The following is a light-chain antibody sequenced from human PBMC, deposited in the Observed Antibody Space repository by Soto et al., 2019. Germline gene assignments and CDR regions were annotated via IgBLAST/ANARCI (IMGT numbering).Light chain of an antibody. CDR3: QQYNNWPPGGIT. Sequence: EMVMTQSPATLSVSPGERATLSCRASQSVSSNLAWYQQKPGQAPRLLIYGASTRATGIPARFSGSGSGTEFTLTISSLQSEDFAVYYRQQYNNWPPGGITFGQGTRLEIK. V-gene: IGKV3-15*01. CDR2: GAS. CDR1: QSVSSN. J-gene: IGKJ5*01.